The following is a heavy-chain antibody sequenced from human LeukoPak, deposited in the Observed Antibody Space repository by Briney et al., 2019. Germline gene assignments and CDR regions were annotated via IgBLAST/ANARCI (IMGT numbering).Heavy chain of an antibody. CDR2: IYPGDSDT. CDR1: GYSFTSYW. V-gene: IGHV5-51*01. D-gene: IGHD3-22*01. CDR3: ARGGYDSSGYYPRRFDY. Sequence: GESLKISCKGSGYSFTSYWIGWVRQMPGKGLEWLGIIYPGDSDTRYSPSFQGQVTISADKSISTAYLQWSSLKASDTAMYYCARGGYDSSGYYPRRFDYWGQGTLVTVSS. J-gene: IGHJ4*02.